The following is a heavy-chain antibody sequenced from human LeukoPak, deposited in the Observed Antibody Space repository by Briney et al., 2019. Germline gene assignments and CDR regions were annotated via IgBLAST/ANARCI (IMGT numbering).Heavy chain of an antibody. Sequence: PGGSLRLSCAASGNYWMHWVRQAPGKGLVWVSHINSDGSWTSYADSVKGRFTISKDNAKNTVYLQMNNLRAEDTAVYYCARGAGYNYPYYFDYWGQETLVTVSS. V-gene: IGHV3-74*01. CDR2: INSDGSWT. D-gene: IGHD5-24*01. CDR3: ARGAGYNYPYYFDY. J-gene: IGHJ4*02. CDR1: GNYW.